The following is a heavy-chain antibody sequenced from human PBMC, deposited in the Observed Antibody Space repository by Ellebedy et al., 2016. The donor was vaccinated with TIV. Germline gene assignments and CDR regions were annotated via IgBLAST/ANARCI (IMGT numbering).Heavy chain of an antibody. Sequence: SETLSLTXTVSGGSISSYYWSWIRQPPGKGLEWIGYTYYSGSTNYNPSLKSRVTISVDTSKNQFSLKLSSVTAADTAVYYCARIAAAGTSYYYYMDVWGKGTTVTVSS. D-gene: IGHD6-13*01. CDR3: ARIAAAGTSYYYYMDV. CDR1: GGSISSYY. CDR2: TYYSGST. V-gene: IGHV4-59*01. J-gene: IGHJ6*03.